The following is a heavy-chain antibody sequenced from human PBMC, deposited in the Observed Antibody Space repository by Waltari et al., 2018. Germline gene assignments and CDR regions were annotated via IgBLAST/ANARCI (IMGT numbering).Heavy chain of an antibody. CDR1: GFTFSSYA. J-gene: IGHJ5*02. CDR3: ARDFVWSGYMNWFDP. CDR2: IIPIFGTA. Sequence: VQLVESGGGLVQPGGSLRLSCAASGFTFSSYAMSWVRQATGQGLEWMGGIIPIFGTANYAQKFQGRVTITADKSTSTAYMELSSLRSEDTAVYYCARDFVWSGYMNWFDPWGQGTLVTVSS. D-gene: IGHD3-3*01. V-gene: IGHV1-69*06.